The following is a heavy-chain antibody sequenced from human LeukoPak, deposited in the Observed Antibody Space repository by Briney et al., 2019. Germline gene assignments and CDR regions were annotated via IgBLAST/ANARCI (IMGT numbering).Heavy chain of an antibody. J-gene: IGHJ5*02. CDR3: VRVGYCAGSGCQGQDWFDP. V-gene: IGHV3-7*01. CDR2: IKGDGTDM. Sequence: GGSLRLSCAGSGFAFSDYWMTWVRQTPGKGLECVANIKGDGTDMNYVGSVTGRFTISRDNAENSLYLQMNRLRVEDTGLYYCVRVGYCAGSGCQGQDWFDPWGQGTLVTVSS. CDR1: GFAFSDYW. D-gene: IGHD2-8*02.